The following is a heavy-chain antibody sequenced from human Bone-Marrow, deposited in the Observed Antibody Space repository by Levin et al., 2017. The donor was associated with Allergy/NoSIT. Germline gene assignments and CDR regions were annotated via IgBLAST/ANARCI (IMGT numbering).Heavy chain of an antibody. Sequence: GESLKISCAASGFTFSTYAMTWVRQAPGKGLEWVSTISDSGDNTYYADSVKGRFTISRDSSRNTLYLQMYSLRAEDTAVYYCAKTPQYGDDAAYFDLWGQGTLVTVSA. J-gene: IGHJ4*02. CDR2: ISDSGDNT. CDR1: GFTFSTYA. D-gene: IGHD4-17*01. V-gene: IGHV3-23*01. CDR3: AKTPQYGDDAAYFDL.